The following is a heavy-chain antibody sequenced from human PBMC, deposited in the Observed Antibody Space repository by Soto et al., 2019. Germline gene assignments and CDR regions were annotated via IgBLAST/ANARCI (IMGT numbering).Heavy chain of an antibody. CDR1: GGSITSSGYY. V-gene: IGHV4-31*03. Sequence: QVQLQESGPGRVKPSQTLSLTCTVSGGSITSSGYYWSWIRQHPGEGLEWIGFTSNSGSTSYNPSLKSRVTISVDTSSNPFSLNLKSVTAADTAVYYCARGGGSTKVDYWGQGTLVTVSP. CDR2: TSNSGST. D-gene: IGHD2-2*01. CDR3: ARGGGSTKVDY. J-gene: IGHJ4*02.